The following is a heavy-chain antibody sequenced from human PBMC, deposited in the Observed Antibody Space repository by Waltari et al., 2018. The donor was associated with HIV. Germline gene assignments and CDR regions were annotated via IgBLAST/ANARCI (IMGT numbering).Heavy chain of an antibody. CDR3: AHRRLARAVAGKLYNWFDP. D-gene: IGHD6-19*01. Sequence: QITLKESGPTLVKPTQTLTLTCNFSGFSLNTSGVGVGWIRQPPGKAPEWLALIYWNDDKRYSPSLKSRLTITKDTSKNQVVLTMTNMDPVDTATYYCAHRRLARAVAGKLYNWFDPWAQGILVTVSS. CDR1: GFSLNTSGVG. CDR2: IYWNDDK. J-gene: IGHJ5*02. V-gene: IGHV2-5*01.